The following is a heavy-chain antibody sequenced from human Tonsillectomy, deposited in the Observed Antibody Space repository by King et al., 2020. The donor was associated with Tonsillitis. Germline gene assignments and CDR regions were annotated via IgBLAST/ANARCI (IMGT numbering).Heavy chain of an antibody. Sequence: VQLVESGAEVKKPGESLKISCKGSGYSFTSYWIGWVRQMPGKGLEWMGIIYPGDSDTRYSPSFQGQVTISADKSISTAYLQWSSLKASDTAMYYCARGLGEAYGDYAGADLDYWGQGTLVTVSS. V-gene: IGHV5-51*01. D-gene: IGHD4-17*01. CDR2: IYPGDSDT. CDR3: ARGLGEAYGDYAGADLDY. CDR1: GYSFTSYW. J-gene: IGHJ4*02.